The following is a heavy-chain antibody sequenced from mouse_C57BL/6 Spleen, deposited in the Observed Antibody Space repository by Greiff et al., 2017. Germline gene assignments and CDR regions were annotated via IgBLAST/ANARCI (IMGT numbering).Heavy chain of an antibody. J-gene: IGHJ4*01. V-gene: IGHV1-26*01. CDR1: GYTFTDYY. CDR3: ASPPSYYVSSYYAMDD. Sequence: VQLQQSGPELVKPGASVKISCKASGYTFTDYYMNWVKQSHGKSLEWIGDINPNNGGTSYNQKFKGKATLTVDKSSSTAYMELRSLTSEDSAVYYCASPPSYYVSSYYAMDDWGQGTSVTVAS. CDR2: INPNNGGT. D-gene: IGHD1-1*01.